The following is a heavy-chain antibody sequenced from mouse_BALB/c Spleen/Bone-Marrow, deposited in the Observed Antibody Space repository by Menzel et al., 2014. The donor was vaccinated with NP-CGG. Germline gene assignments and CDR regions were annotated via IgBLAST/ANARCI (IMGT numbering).Heavy chain of an antibody. J-gene: IGHJ3*01. CDR3: AREGYGSSYGFAY. CDR2: INPYNGGS. Sequence: VQLQQSGPELVKPGASLEISCKASGYSFAGYTMNWVQQSHGKNLEWIGLINPYNGGSSYTHKFKGKSTLSVDKSSNTAYMELLSLTSGDSAVYSFAREGYGSSYGFAYWGQGTLVTVSA. CDR1: GYSFAGYT. V-gene: IGHV1-26*01. D-gene: IGHD1-1*01.